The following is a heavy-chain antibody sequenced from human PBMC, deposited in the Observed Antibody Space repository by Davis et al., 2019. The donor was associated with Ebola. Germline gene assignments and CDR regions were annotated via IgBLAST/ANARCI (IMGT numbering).Heavy chain of an antibody. CDR2: IYYSGST. D-gene: IGHD4-17*01. CDR1: GGSISSYY. J-gene: IGHJ2*01. Sequence: PSETLSLTCTVSGGSISSYYWSWIRQPPGKGLEWIGYIYYSGSTNYNPSLKSRVTISVDTSKNQFSLKLSSVTAADTAVYYCAREVGEDWYFDLWGRGTLVTVSS. V-gene: IGHV4-59*01. CDR3: AREVGEDWYFDL.